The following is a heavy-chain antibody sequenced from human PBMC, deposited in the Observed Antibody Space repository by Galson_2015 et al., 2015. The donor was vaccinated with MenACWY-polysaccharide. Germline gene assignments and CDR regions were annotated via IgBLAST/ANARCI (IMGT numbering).Heavy chain of an antibody. J-gene: IGHJ6*02. V-gene: IGHV3-7*01. Sequence: SLRLSCAVSGFTFKNYWMSWVRQAPGKGLEWVANIKKDGSEKHCVDFVKGRFTISRDNGRSSLYLQMNGQRAEDTAVYYCARGHYGMDVWGQGTTVIVS. CDR1: GFTFKNYW. CDR2: IKKDGSEK. CDR3: ARGHYGMDV.